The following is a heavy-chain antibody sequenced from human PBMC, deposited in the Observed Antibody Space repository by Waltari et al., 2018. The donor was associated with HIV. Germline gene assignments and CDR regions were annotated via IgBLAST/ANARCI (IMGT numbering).Heavy chain of an antibody. CDR2: IYTSGRT. Sequence: QVQLQESAPGLVKPSQTLSLTCTVSGGSISSGSYYWSLIRQPAGKGLAWIGSIYTSGRTNYNPSLKSRVIISVDTSKNQFSLKLSSVTAADTAVYYCAGQYYDFWSAPEDDWGQGTLVTVSS. CDR1: GGSISSGSYY. J-gene: IGHJ4*02. V-gene: IGHV4-61*02. CDR3: AGQYYDFWSAPEDD. D-gene: IGHD3-3*01.